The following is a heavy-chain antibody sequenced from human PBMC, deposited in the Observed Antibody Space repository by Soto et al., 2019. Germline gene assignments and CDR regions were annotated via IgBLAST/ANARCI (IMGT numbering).Heavy chain of an antibody. V-gene: IGHV3-15*07. Sequence: EVQLVESGGGLVKPGGSLRLSCVASGFTFSTTWMNWVRQAPGKGLEWVGRIGSKTEGGTTNYAAPVKGRFTISRDDSKNTLYLQMDGLKAEDTAVYYCTTVSYSHGGSWGQGILVTVSS. J-gene: IGHJ5*02. CDR1: GFTFSTTW. CDR2: IGSKTEGGTT. D-gene: IGHD4-4*01. CDR3: TTVSYSHGGS.